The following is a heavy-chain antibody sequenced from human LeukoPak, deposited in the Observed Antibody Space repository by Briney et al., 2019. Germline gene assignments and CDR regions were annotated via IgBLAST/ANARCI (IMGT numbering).Heavy chain of an antibody. CDR1: GFTFSSYG. CDR2: IRYDGSNK. Sequence: PGGSLRLSCAASGFTFSSYGMHWVRQAPGKGLEWAAFIRYDGSNKYYADSVKGRFTISRDNSKNTLYLQMNSLRAEDTAVYYCAPIPHDAFDIWGQGTMVTVSS. J-gene: IGHJ3*02. CDR3: APIPHDAFDI. D-gene: IGHD2-21*01. V-gene: IGHV3-30*02.